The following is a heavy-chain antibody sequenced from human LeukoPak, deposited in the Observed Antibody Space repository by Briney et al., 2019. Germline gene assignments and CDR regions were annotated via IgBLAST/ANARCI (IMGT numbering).Heavy chain of an antibody. V-gene: IGHV4-59*08. D-gene: IGHD3-22*01. CDR3: ARYYYDSSGYYRYYYYMDV. J-gene: IGHJ6*03. Sequence: SETLSLTCTVSGGSISSYYWSWIRQPPGKGLEWIGYIYYSGSTNYNPSLESRVTISVDTSKNQFSLKLSSVTAADTAVYYCARYYYDSSGYYRYYYYMDVWGKGTTVTVSS. CDR2: IYYSGST. CDR1: GGSISSYY.